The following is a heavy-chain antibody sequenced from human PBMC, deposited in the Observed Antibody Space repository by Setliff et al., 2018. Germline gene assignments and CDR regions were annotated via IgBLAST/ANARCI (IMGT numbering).Heavy chain of an antibody. J-gene: IGHJ4*02. CDR3: ARQGCSSTSCHSIDY. CDR1: GYSFTSNW. V-gene: IGHV5-51*01. Sequence: GESLKISCKGSGYSFTSNWIAWVRQMPGKGLECMGIIYPGNSNTRYSPPFQGQVTISADKAINTAYLQWNSLQASDTAMYYCARQGCSSTSCHSIDYLGQGTLVTVSS. CDR2: IYPGNSNT. D-gene: IGHD2-2*01.